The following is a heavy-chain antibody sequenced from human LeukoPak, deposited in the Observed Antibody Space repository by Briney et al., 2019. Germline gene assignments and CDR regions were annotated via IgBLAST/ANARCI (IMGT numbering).Heavy chain of an antibody. CDR3: ARDQTTGGAFDI. CDR1: GFTFSIYS. J-gene: IGHJ3*02. D-gene: IGHD1-14*01. CDR2: ISSRSSYI. Sequence: GGSLRLSCAASGFTFSIYSMHWVLQTPGKGLEWVSSISSRSSYIYYADSVKGRFTISRDNAKNSLYLQMNSLRAEDTAVYYCARDQTTGGAFDIWGQGTMVTVSS. V-gene: IGHV3-21*01.